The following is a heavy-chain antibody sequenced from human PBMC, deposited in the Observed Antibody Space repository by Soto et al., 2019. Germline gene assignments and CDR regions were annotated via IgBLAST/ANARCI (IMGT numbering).Heavy chain of an antibody. V-gene: IGHV4-30-4*01. CDR2: IYYSGST. D-gene: IGHD4-17*01. Sequence: QVQLQESGPGLVKPSQTLSLTCTVSGGSISSGDYYWSWIRQPPGKGLEWIGYIYYSGSTYYNPSRKSRVTTSLDTSQNQSSLKLSSVTAADTAVYYCARVAVVYGDSWGQGTLVTVSS. J-gene: IGHJ5*01. CDR1: GGSISSGDYY. CDR3: ARVAVVYGDS.